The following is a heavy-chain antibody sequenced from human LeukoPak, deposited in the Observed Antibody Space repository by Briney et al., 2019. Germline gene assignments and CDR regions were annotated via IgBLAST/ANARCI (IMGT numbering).Heavy chain of an antibody. V-gene: IGHV1-69*05. D-gene: IGHD4-17*01. CDR1: ACTFTSYA. CDR3: ARSHDYGEQTWFDP. Sequence: SVTLSFKSSACTFTSYAISMMRQAPGQGLEWMGGIITIFGTANYAQKFQGRVTITTHESTSTAYMELSSLRSEDTAVYFCARSHDYGEQTWFDPWGQGTLVTVSS. CDR2: IITIFGTA. J-gene: IGHJ5*02.